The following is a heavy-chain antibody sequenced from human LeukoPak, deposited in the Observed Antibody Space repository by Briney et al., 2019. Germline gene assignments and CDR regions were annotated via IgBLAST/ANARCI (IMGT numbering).Heavy chain of an antibody. J-gene: IGHJ4*02. Sequence: PGGSLRLSCAASGFTFSSYSMNWVRQAPGQGLEWVSSISSSRSYIYYADSVEGRFTISRDNAKNSLYLQMNSLRAEDTAVYYCARDLGYCTNGVCYAYHFDYWGQGTLVTVSS. D-gene: IGHD2-8*01. CDR2: ISSSRSYI. CDR1: GFTFSSYS. V-gene: IGHV3-21*01. CDR3: ARDLGYCTNGVCYAYHFDY.